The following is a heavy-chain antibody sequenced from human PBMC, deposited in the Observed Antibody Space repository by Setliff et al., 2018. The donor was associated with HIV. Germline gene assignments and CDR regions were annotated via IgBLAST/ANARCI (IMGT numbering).Heavy chain of an antibody. CDR3: ARDPPSSGWYRADY. D-gene: IGHD6-19*01. V-gene: IGHV1-18*01. CDR1: GYTFTSYG. J-gene: IGHJ4*02. CDR2: ISAYNGNT. Sequence: ASVKVSCKASGYTFTSYGISWVRQAPGQGLEWMGWISAYNGNTDYAQKLQGRVTLTTDTSTSTAYMELWSLRSDDTAVYYCARDPPSSGWYRADYWGQGTLVTVSS.